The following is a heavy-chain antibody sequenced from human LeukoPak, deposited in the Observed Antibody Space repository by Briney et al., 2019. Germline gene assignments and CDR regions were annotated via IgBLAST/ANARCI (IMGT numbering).Heavy chain of an antibody. CDR3: ATQSSGWSWGHAFDI. D-gene: IGHD6-19*01. J-gene: IGHJ3*02. Sequence: PGGSLTLSCAASGFTFSSYGMHWVRQAPGKGLEWVAFIRYDGSNKYYADSVKGRFTISRDNSKNTLYLQMNSLRAEDTAVYYCATQSSGWSWGHAFDIWGQGTMVTVSS. CDR1: GFTFSSYG. V-gene: IGHV3-30*02. CDR2: IRYDGSNK.